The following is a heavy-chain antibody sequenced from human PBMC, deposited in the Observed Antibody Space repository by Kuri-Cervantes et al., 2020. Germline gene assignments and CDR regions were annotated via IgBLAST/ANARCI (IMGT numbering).Heavy chain of an antibody. D-gene: IGHD2-2*01. V-gene: IGHV3-48*02. CDR1: GFTFRGYS. CDR2: ISSSSSTI. CDR3: AKDTKYSVVHGEENAFDI. Sequence: PSRAASGFTFRGYSMNSVRQAPGKGLEWVSYISSSSSTIYYADSVKGRFTISRDNAKNSLYPQINSLRDEDTAVYYCAKDTKYSVVHGEENAFDIWGQGTMVTVSS. J-gene: IGHJ3*02.